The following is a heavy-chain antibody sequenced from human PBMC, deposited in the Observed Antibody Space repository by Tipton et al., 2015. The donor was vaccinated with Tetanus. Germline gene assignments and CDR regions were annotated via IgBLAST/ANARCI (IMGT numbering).Heavy chain of an antibody. V-gene: IGHV3-33*01. CDR2: SWYAGTDQ. D-gene: IGHD2-15*01. J-gene: IGHJ4*02. CDR1: GFIFSSYG. Sequence: AASGFIFSSYGIHWVRQAPGKGLEWVAVSWYAGTDQYYADSVKGRFTLSRDNSKNTLYLEMNRLRAEDTALYYCAREADCSGGSCFSGDFDNWGQGTQVTVSS. CDR3: AREADCSGGSCFSGDFDN.